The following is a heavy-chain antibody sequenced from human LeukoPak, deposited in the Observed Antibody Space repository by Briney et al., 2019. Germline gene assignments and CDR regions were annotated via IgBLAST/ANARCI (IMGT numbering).Heavy chain of an antibody. CDR2: INHSGST. D-gene: IGHD3-22*01. J-gene: IGHJ4*02. CDR1: GGSFSGYY. V-gene: IGHV4-34*01. CDR3: ARVVNYYDSSGYLDY. Sequence: SETLSLTCAVYGGSFSGYYWSWIRQPPGKGLEWIGEINHSGSTNYNPSLKSRVTISVDTSKNQFSLKLSSVTAADTAVYYCARVVNYYDSSGYLDYWGQGTLVTVSS.